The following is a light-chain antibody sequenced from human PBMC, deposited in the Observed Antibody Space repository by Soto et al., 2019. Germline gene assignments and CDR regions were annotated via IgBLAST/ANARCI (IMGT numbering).Light chain of an antibody. CDR2: EVS. CDR3: NSYAGSNNWV. Sequence: QSALTQPASVSGSPGQWITISCTGTSSAVGSSNYVSGFQQHQGKSPKLMIYEVSKRPSGVPDRFSGSKSGNTASLTVSGLQAEDEADYYCNSYAGSNNWVFGGGTKLTVL. J-gene: IGLJ3*02. CDR1: SSAVGSSNY. V-gene: IGLV2-8*01.